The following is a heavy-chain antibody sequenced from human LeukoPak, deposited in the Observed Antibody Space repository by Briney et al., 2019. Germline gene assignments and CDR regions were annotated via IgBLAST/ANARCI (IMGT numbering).Heavy chain of an antibody. Sequence: PGGSLRLSCAASGFTFSSYWMSWVRQPPGKGLEWIGSIYYSGSTYYNPSLKSRVTISVDTSKNQFSLKLSSVTAADTAVYYCARHLRKGGYYFDYWGQGTLVTVSS. CDR1: GFTFSSYW. CDR3: ARHLRKGGYYFDY. J-gene: IGHJ4*02. CDR2: IYYSGST. D-gene: IGHD5-12*01. V-gene: IGHV4-39*01.